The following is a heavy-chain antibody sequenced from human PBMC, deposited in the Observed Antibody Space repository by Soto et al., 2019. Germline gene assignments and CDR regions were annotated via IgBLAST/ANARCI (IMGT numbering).Heavy chain of an antibody. CDR3: ARMATYGTLNWFDP. CDR2: MNPNSANT. V-gene: IGHV1-8*01. J-gene: IGHJ5*02. CDR1: GYAFRDYD. D-gene: IGHD1-1*01. Sequence: QVQLVQSGAEVQRPGASVKVSCRASGYAFRDYDISWVRQAPGQGLEWMGWMNPNSANTGYAQKFQGRVSMTRDMSISTAYMELSRLRPEDTAIYYCARMATYGTLNWFDPWGQGALVTVSS.